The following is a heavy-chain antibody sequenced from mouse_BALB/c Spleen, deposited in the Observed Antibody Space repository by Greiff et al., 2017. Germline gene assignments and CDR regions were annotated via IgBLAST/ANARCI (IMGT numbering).Heavy chain of an antibody. CDR3: ARDDGDYRFAY. CDR2: IWAGGST. CDR1: GFSLTSYG. V-gene: IGHV2-9*02. Sequence: VQLQQSGPGLVAPSQSLSITCTVSGFSLTSYGVHWVRQPPGKGLEWLGVIWAGGSTNYNSALMSRLSISKDNSKSQVFLKMNSLQTDDTAMYYCARDDGDYRFAYWGQGTLVTVSA. D-gene: IGHD2-13*01. J-gene: IGHJ3*01.